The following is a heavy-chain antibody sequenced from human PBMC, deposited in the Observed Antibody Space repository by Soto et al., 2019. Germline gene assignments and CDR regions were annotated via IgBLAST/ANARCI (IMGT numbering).Heavy chain of an antibody. Sequence: PSETLSLTCTVSGGSISSSSYYWGWIRQPPGKGLEWIGSIYYSGSTYYNPSLKSRVTISVDTSKNQFSLKLSSVTAADTAVYYCARLPLDSSGWSNEWGQGTLVTVSS. CDR1: GGSISSSSYY. J-gene: IGHJ4*02. CDR2: IYYSGST. D-gene: IGHD6-19*01. CDR3: ARLPLDSSGWSNE. V-gene: IGHV4-39*01.